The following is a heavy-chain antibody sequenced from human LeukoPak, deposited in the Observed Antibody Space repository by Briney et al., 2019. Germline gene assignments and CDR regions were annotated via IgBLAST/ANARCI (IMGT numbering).Heavy chain of an antibody. CDR3: ARGAYCGGDCYTDGFDY. Sequence: GGSLRLSCAASAFTLSSYAMHWVRQAPGKGLEWVAVISYDGSNKYYADSVKGRFTISRDNSKNTLYLQMNSLRAEDTAVYYCARGAYCGGDCYTDGFDYWGQGTLVTVSS. CDR1: AFTLSSYA. CDR2: ISYDGSNK. V-gene: IGHV3-30-3*01. J-gene: IGHJ4*02. D-gene: IGHD2-21*02.